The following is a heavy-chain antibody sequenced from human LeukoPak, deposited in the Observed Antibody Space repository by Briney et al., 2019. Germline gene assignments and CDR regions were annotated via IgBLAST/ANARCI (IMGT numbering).Heavy chain of an antibody. CDR1: GGSISSYY. J-gene: IGHJ3*02. Sequence: SETPSLTFNVSGGSISSYYWSWIRQLPGKGLGWIGYIYYSGGTNYNPSLKSRVTISVDTSKNQFSLKLSSVAAADTAVYYCARAKGILSFDIWGQGTMVTVSS. CDR3: ARAKGILSFDI. D-gene: IGHD2-15*01. V-gene: IGHV4-59*01. CDR2: IYYSGGT.